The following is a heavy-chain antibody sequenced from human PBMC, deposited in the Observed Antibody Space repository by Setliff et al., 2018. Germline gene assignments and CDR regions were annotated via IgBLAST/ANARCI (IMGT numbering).Heavy chain of an antibody. CDR1: GYSISSGYY. V-gene: IGHV4-38-2*02. J-gene: IGHJ6*02. CDR2: IYHSGST. CDR3: AREDYYYYGMDV. Sequence: KTSETLSLTCTVSGYSISSGYYWGWIRQPPGKGLEWIGSIYHSGSTYYNPSLKSRVTISVDTSKNQFSLKLSSVTAADTAVYYCAREDYYYYGMDVWGQGTTVTVS.